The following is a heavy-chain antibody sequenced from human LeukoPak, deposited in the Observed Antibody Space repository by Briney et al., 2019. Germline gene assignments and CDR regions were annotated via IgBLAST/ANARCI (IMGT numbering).Heavy chain of an antibody. V-gene: IGHV3-30*18. CDR3: AKVRFPATVTTPPDY. CDR2: ISYDGSNK. D-gene: IGHD4-11*01. CDR1: GFTFSSYG. J-gene: IGHJ4*02. Sequence: AGGSLRLSCAASGFTFSSYGMHWVRQAPGKGLEWVALISYDGSNKYYADSVKGRFTISRDNSKNTLYLQMNSLRAEDTAVYYCAKVRFPATVTTPPDYWGQGTLVTVSS.